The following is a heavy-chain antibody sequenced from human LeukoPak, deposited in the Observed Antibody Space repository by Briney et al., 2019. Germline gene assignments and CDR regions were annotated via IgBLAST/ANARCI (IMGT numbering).Heavy chain of an antibody. CDR3: ARGSTAMVNYYYYYYMDV. D-gene: IGHD5-18*01. J-gene: IGHJ6*03. CDR1: GYTFTGYY. Sequence: ASVKVSCKASGYTFTGYYMHWVRQAPGQGLEWMGWMNPNSGNTGYAQKFQGRVTITRNTSISTAYMELSSLRSEDTAVYYCARGSTAMVNYYYYYYMDVWGKGTTVTVSS. V-gene: IGHV1-8*03. CDR2: MNPNSGNT.